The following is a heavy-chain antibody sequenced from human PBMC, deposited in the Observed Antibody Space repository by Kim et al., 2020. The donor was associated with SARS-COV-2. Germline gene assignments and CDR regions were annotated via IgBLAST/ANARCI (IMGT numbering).Heavy chain of an antibody. D-gene: IGHD3-10*01. CDR3: ARGQYYSGSGTFDY. CDR2: INTDTGKA. Sequence: ASVKVSCKASEYNFVSYAMNWVRLAPGQGLEWMGWINTDTGKAMYAQGFTGRFVFSLDTSVNTAYLQINSLQAEDTAVYYCARGQYYSGSGTFDYWGQGT. J-gene: IGHJ4*02. CDR1: EYNFVSYA. V-gene: IGHV7-4-1*02.